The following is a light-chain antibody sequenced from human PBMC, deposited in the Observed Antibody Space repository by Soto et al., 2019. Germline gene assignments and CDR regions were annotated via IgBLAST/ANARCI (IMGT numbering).Light chain of an antibody. V-gene: IGKV1-5*03. CDR1: QSISTW. J-gene: IGKJ1*01. CDR2: EAS. CDR3: QQYNSYSET. Sequence: DIQMTQSPSTLSASVGDRVTITCPASQSISTWLAWYQQKSGKAPKLLIYEASSLGSGVPSRFSGSGSGTEFTLTISSLQPDDFATYFCQQYNSYSETFGQGTKVEIK.